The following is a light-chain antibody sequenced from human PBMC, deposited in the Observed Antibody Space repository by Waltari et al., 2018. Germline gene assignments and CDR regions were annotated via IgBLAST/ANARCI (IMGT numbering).Light chain of an antibody. Sequence: QSALTQPASVSGSPGQSITISCTGTSSDVGGYNYVSWYPQHPGTAPKLMIYDVSNRPSGVSTRFSGSKSGNTASLTVSGLQAEDEADYYCSSYTSSSTWVFGGGTKLTVL. V-gene: IGLV2-14*01. CDR3: SSYTSSSTWV. J-gene: IGLJ3*02. CDR1: SSDVGGYNY. CDR2: DVS.